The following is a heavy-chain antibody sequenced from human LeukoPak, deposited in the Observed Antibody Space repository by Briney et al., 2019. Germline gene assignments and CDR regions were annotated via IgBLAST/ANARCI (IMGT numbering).Heavy chain of an antibody. CDR1: GYTFTGYY. V-gene: IGHV1-2*02. D-gene: IGHD2-15*01. CDR2: INPKSGGT. Sequence: ASVKVSCKASGYTFTGYYTHWLRQAPEQGLEWMGWINPKSGGTNYAQKFQGRVTMTRDTSISTAYMELSRLRSDDTAVYYCARVGYCSGGSCYNFDYWGQGTLVTVSS. CDR3: ARVGYCSGGSCYNFDY. J-gene: IGHJ4*02.